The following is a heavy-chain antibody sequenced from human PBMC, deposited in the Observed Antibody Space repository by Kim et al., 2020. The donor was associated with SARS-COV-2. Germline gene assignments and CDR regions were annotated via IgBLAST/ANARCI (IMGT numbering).Heavy chain of an antibody. J-gene: IGHJ4*02. CDR1: GFTFSSYA. D-gene: IGHD1-1*01. CDR3: AKEERDNCTFIDY. CDR2: VSGSGGST. V-gene: IGHV3-23*01. Sequence: GGSLRLSCAASGFTFSSYAMSWVRQAPGKGLEWVSPVSGSGGSTYHADSVKGRFAISRDNSKKTLYLQMNSLRAEDTAVYYCAKEERDNCTFIDYWGQGTLVTVSS.